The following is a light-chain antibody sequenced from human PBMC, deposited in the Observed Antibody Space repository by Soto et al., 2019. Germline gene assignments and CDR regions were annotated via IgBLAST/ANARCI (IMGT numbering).Light chain of an antibody. CDR1: QSVKSY. CDR2: DAS. V-gene: IGKV3-11*01. J-gene: IGKJ1*01. CDR3: QQRSDWPVT. Sequence: EIVLTQSPATLSLSPGERATLSCRASQSVKSYFAWSQQKPGQAPRLLIYDASKRATGIPARFSGSGSGTDFTLTISSLEPEDFAIYYCQQRSDWPVTFGQGTKVEIK.